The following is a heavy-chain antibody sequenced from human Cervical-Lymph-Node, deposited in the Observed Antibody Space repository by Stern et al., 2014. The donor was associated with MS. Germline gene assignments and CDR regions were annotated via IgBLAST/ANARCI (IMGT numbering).Heavy chain of an antibody. V-gene: IGHV4-30-4*01. Sequence: QLQLQESGPGLVKPSQTLSLTCAVTGCSISNAEYYWSWIRQSPGKGLEWIGDIHNSGNNYYNPSLKRLVTISVDTSKNQFSLKLRSVTAADTAVYYCSRDADGYSLVFGYWGRGTLVTVSS. CDR1: GCSISNAEYY. J-gene: IGHJ4*02. CDR3: SRDADGYSLVFGY. CDR2: IHNSGNN. D-gene: IGHD5-24*01.